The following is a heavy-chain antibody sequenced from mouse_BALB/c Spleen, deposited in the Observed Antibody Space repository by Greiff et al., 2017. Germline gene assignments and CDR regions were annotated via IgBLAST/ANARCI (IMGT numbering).Heavy chain of an antibody. CDR1: GYTFTDYA. CDR2: ISTYYGDA. Sequence: QVQLQQSGAELVRPGVSVKISCKGSGYTFTDYAMHWVKQSHAKSLEWIGVISTYYGDASYNQKFKGKATMTVDKSSSTAYMELARLTSEDSAIYYCARSGRNHPYLDYWGQGTTLTVSS. D-gene: IGHD3-2*02. J-gene: IGHJ2*01. V-gene: IGHV1S137*01. CDR3: ARSGRNHPYLDY.